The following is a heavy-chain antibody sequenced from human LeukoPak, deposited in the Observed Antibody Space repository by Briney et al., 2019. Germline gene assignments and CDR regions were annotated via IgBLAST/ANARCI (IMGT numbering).Heavy chain of an antibody. Sequence: PSETLSLTCAVYGGSFSGYYWSWIRQPPGKGLEWSGEINHSGSTNYNPSLKSRGTISVDTSKNQFSLKLSSVTAADTAVYYCARIRAMVWDIDYWGQGTLVTVSS. J-gene: IGHJ4*02. CDR2: INHSGST. V-gene: IGHV4-34*01. CDR3: ARIRAMVWDIDY. D-gene: IGHD5-18*01. CDR1: GGSFSGYY.